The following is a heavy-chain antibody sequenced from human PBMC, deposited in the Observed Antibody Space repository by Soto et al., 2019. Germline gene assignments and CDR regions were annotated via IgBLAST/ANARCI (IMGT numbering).Heavy chain of an antibody. D-gene: IGHD6-19*01. CDR2: IRGSGDST. CDR3: AKQWTGGVDDAFDI. V-gene: IGHV3-23*01. CDR1: GFTFSNYA. Sequence: EVQLLESGGGLVQPGGSLRLSCAASGFTFSNYAMSWVRQAPGKGLEWVSGIRGSGDSTYYGDSVKGRFTISRDNSKNTLYVQMNSLRAEDTAVYYCAKQWTGGVDDAFDIWGQGTMVTVSS. J-gene: IGHJ3*02.